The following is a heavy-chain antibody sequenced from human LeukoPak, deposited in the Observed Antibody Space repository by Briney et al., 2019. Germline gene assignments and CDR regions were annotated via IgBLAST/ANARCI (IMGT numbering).Heavy chain of an antibody. J-gene: IGHJ6*02. Sequence: GGSLRLSCAASGFTFSSYGMHWVRQAPGKGLEWVAVISYDGSNKYYADSVKGRFTISRDNSKNTLYLQMNSLRAEDTAVYYCARDQRDYSNYIYYYYGMDVWGQGTTVTVSS. V-gene: IGHV3-30*03. D-gene: IGHD4-11*01. CDR1: GFTFSSYG. CDR2: ISYDGSNK. CDR3: ARDQRDYSNYIYYYYGMDV.